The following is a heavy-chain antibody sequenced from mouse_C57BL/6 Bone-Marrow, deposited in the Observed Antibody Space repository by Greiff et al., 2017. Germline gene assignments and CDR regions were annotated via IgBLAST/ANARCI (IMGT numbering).Heavy chain of an antibody. CDR1: GYTFTSYW. J-gene: IGHJ2*01. D-gene: IGHD2-3*01. Sequence: QVQLQQPGAELVMPGASVKLSCKASGYTFTSYWMHWVKQRPGQGLEWIGEIDPSDSYTNYNQKFKGKSTLTVDKSSSTAYMQLSSLTSEDSSVYYCARRGGYSLGYYFDYWGQGTTLTVSS. CDR2: IDPSDSYT. V-gene: IGHV1-69*01. CDR3: ARRGGYSLGYYFDY.